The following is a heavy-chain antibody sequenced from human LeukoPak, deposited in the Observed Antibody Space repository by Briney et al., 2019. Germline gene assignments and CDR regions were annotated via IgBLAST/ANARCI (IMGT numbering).Heavy chain of an antibody. D-gene: IGHD6-19*01. J-gene: IGHJ4*02. V-gene: IGHV1-69*04. CDR1: GGTFSSYA. Sequence: SVKVSCKASGGTFSSYAISWVRQAPGQGLEWMGRIIPILGIANYAQKFQGRVTITADKSTSTAYMELSSLRSEDTAVYYCATGYLGSSGPTRFDYWGQGTLVTVSS. CDR3: ATGYLGSSGPTRFDY. CDR2: IIPILGIA.